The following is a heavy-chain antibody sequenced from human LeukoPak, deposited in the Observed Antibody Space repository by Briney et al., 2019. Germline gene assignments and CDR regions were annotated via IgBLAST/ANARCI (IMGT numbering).Heavy chain of an antibody. CDR3: ATSYYDFWSGYSNYFDY. CDR2: INPNSGGT. Sequence: ASVKVSCEASGYTFTGYYMHWVRQAPGQGLEWMGWINPNSGGTNYAQKFQGRVTMTRDTSISTAYMELSRLRAEDTAVYYCATSYYDFWSGYSNYFDYWGQGTLVTVSS. J-gene: IGHJ4*02. V-gene: IGHV1-2*02. D-gene: IGHD3-3*01. CDR1: GYTFTGYY.